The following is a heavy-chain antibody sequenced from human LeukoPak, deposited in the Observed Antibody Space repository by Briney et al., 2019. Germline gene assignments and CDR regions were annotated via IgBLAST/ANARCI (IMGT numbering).Heavy chain of an antibody. CDR2: ISAYNGNT. V-gene: IGHV1-18*01. CDR3: ARDGGYSYGHGHDY. D-gene: IGHD5-18*01. Sequence: VASVKVSCKASGGTFSSYAISWVRQAPGQGLEWMGWISAYNGNTNYAQKLQGRVTMTTDTSTSTAYMELRSLRSDDTAVYYCARDGGYSYGHGHDYWGQGTLVTVSS. CDR1: GGTFSSYA. J-gene: IGHJ4*02.